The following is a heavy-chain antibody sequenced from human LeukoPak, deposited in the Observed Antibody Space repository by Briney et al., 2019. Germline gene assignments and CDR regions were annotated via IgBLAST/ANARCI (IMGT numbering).Heavy chain of an antibody. CDR2: IWYDGSNK. D-gene: IGHD3-3*01. CDR1: GFTFSSYG. CDR3: AKDRKVTIFGVVTPNWFDP. J-gene: IGHJ5*02. V-gene: IGHV3-30*02. Sequence: GGSLRLSCAASGFTFSSYGMHWVRQAPGKGLEWVAVIWYDGSNKYYADSVKGRFTISRDNSKNTLYLQMNSLRAEDTAVYYCAKDRKVTIFGVVTPNWFDPWGQGTLVTVSS.